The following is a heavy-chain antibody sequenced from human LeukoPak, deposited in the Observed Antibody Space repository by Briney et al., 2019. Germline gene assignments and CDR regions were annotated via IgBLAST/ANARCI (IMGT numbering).Heavy chain of an antibody. J-gene: IGHJ4*02. V-gene: IGHV3-21*03. CDR2: ISSSSSYI. D-gene: IGHD3-10*01. Sequence: GGSLRLSCAASGFTFSSYSMNWVRQAPGKGLEWVSSISSSSSYIYYADSVKGRFTISRDNAKNSLYLQMNSLKTEDTAVYYCTRDSRVLLWFGELLNFDYWGQGTLVTVSS. CDR1: GFTFSSYS. CDR3: TRDSRVLLWFGELLNFDY.